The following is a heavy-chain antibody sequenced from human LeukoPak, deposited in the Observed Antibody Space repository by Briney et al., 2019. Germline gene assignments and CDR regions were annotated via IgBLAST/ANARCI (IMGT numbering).Heavy chain of an antibody. J-gene: IGHJ4*02. D-gene: IGHD6-13*01. Sequence: GGSLRLSCAASGFTFSTYWMHWVRQAPGKGLVWVARIKGDGSSTIYADSVKGRFTISRDNSKNTLYLQMNSLRAEDTAVYYCARPPNVGSSWSLLFFDYWGQGTLVTVSS. CDR2: IKGDGSST. CDR1: GFTFSTYW. CDR3: ARPPNVGSSWSLLFFDY. V-gene: IGHV3-74*01.